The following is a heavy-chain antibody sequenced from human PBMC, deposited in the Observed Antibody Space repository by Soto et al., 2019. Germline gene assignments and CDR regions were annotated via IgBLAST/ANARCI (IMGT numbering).Heavy chain of an antibody. CDR1: GGSISSYY. CDR2: IYYSGST. J-gene: IGHJ6*03. Sequence: SETLSLTCTVSGGSISSYYWSWIRQPPGKGLEWIGYIYYSGSTNYNPSLKSRVTISVDTSKNQFSLKLSSVTAADTAVYYCARLVGPYYYSYMDVWGKGTTVTVS. V-gene: IGHV4-59*08. CDR3: ARLVGPYYYSYMDV. D-gene: IGHD2-15*01.